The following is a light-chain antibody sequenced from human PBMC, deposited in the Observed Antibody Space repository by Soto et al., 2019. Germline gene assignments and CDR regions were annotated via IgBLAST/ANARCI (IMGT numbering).Light chain of an antibody. Sequence: QSALTQPASVSGSPGQTITISCTGTSSDFGGYAYVSWYQQDPGKVPTLVISEVSNRPSGVSHRFSGSRSGNTASLTISGLQSEDEADYQCRSYTSSTTPVFGGGTKVTVL. V-gene: IGLV2-14*01. CDR2: EVS. CDR3: RSYTSSTTPV. CDR1: SSDFGGYAY. J-gene: IGLJ2*01.